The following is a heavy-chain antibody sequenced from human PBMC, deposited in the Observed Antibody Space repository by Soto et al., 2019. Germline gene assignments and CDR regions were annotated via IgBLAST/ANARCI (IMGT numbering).Heavy chain of an antibody. J-gene: IGHJ4*02. CDR3: ARDIGMVYASDY. CDR2: ISYDGSNK. V-gene: IGHV3-30-3*01. Sequence: GGSLRLSCAASGFTFSSYAMHWVRQAPGKGLEWVAVISYDGSNKYYADSVKGRFTISRDNSKNTLYLQMNSLRAEDTAVYYCARDIGMVYASDYWGQGTLVTVSS. D-gene: IGHD2-8*01. CDR1: GFTFSSYA.